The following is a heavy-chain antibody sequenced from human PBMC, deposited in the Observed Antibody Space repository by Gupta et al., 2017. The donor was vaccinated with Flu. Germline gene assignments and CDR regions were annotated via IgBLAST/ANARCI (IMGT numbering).Heavy chain of an antibody. CDR1: GGSISSGSYY. CDR2: IYTSGST. V-gene: IGHV4-61*02. D-gene: IGHD2-8*01. J-gene: IGHJ6*02. Sequence: QVQLQESGPGLVKPSQTLSLPCTVSGGSISSGSYYWSWIRQPAGKGLEWIGRIYTSGSTNYNPSLKSRVTISVDTSKNQFSLKLSSVTAADTAVYYCARLFFGREPKMVYAIPDYYYGMDVWGQGTTVTVSS. CDR3: ARLFFGREPKMVYAIPDYYYGMDV.